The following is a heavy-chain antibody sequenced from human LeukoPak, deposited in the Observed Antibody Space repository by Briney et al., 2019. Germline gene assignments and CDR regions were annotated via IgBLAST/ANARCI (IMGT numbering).Heavy chain of an antibody. J-gene: IGHJ4*02. CDR3: TRAAFDSIGYYPFDY. CDR2: IWYGGTND. CDR1: GFSFSSYG. D-gene: IGHD3-22*01. V-gene: IGHV3-33*01. Sequence: PGGSLRLSCAASGFSFSSYGMHWVRQAPGKGLEWVAVIWYGGTNDYYADSVKGRFTISRDNSRNTLYLQMNSLRTEDTAVYSCTRAAFDSIGYYPFDYWGQGTLVTVSS.